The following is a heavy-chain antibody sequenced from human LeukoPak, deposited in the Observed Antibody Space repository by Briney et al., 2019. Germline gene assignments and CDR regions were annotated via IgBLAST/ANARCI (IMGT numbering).Heavy chain of an antibody. D-gene: IGHD6-19*01. Sequence: SETLSLTCTVSGGSISSSSYYWGWIRQPPGKGLEWIGSIYYSGTTSYNPSLKSRVTISVDMSKNHFSLRLRSVTAADTAMYYCARGTLYRGWSYYLDFWGQGSQVTVSS. J-gene: IGHJ4*02. V-gene: IGHV4-39*07. CDR2: IYYSGTT. CDR1: GGSISSSSYY. CDR3: ARGTLYRGWSYYLDF.